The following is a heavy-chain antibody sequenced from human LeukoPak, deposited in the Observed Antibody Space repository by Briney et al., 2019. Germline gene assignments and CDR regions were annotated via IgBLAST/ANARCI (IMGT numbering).Heavy chain of an antibody. J-gene: IGHJ4*02. CDR3: ARDKYSSSWYPVDY. CDR1: GFTFSSYA. CDR2: ISYDGSNK. V-gene: IGHV3-30-3*01. Sequence: PGGSLRLSCAASGFTFSSYAMHWVRQAPGKGLEWVAVISYDGSNKYYADSVKGRFTISRDNSKNTLYLQMNSLRADDTAVYYCARDKYSSSWYPVDYWGQGTLVTVSS. D-gene: IGHD6-13*01.